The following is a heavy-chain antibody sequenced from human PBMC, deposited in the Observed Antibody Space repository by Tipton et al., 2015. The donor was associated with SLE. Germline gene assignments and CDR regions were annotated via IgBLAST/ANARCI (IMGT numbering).Heavy chain of an antibody. D-gene: IGHD2-21*01. CDR3: ARRRFQSASDS. CDR1: GGSISSGNNY. Sequence: TLSLTCTVSGGSISSGNNYWDWIRQPPGKGLEWIGTIYYSGRTDYNPSLKSRVTMSVDTSMNQFSLKLNSVTAADTAVYYCARRRFQSASDSWGQGTLVSVSP. CDR2: IYYSGRT. V-gene: IGHV4-39*07. J-gene: IGHJ4*02.